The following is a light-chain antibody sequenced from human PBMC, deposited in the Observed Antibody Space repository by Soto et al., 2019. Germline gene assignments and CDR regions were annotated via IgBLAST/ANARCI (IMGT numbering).Light chain of an antibody. CDR2: EVS. Sequence: QSALTQPASASGSPGQSITISCTGTSSDVGGYNYVSWYHQHPAKTPKLIIFEVSNRPSGIPDRYSASKSCNTASLTISGRQYEDEAHDYCSSYINGTTHMVFGGGSKLTVL. CDR3: SSYINGTTHMV. J-gene: IGLJ2*01. CDR1: SSDVGGYNY. V-gene: IGLV2-14*01.